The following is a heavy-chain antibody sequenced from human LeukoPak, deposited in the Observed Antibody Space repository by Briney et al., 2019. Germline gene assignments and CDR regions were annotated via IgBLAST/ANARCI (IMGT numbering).Heavy chain of an antibody. V-gene: IGHV4-30-2*01. J-gene: IGHJ4*02. D-gene: IGHD5-18*01. CDR3: ASTKYGYGSCYFDY. CDR1: GGSITSGGYS. CDR2: IYHSGST. Sequence: SETLSFNCAVSGGSITSGGYSWSWIRQPPGKGLEWIGYIYHSGSTYYNPSLKSRVTISVDRSKNQFSLKLSSVTAADTAVYYCASTKYGYGSCYFDYWGQGTLVTVSS.